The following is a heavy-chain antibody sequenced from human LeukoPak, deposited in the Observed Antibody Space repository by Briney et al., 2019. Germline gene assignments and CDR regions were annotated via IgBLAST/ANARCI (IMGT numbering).Heavy chain of an antibody. Sequence: SETLSLTCTVSGYSISSGYYWGWIRQPPGKGLEWIGSIYHSGSTYYNPSLKSRVTISVDTSKNQFSLKLSSVTAADTAVYYCARSLDDSSGYLDAFDIWGQGTMVTVSS. D-gene: IGHD3-22*01. CDR3: ARSLDDSSGYLDAFDI. J-gene: IGHJ3*02. CDR2: IYHSGST. V-gene: IGHV4-38-2*02. CDR1: GYSISSGYY.